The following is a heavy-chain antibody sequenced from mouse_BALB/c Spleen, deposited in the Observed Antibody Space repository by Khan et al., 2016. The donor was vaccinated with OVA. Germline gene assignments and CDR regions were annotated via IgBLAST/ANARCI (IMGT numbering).Heavy chain of an antibody. J-gene: IGHJ3*01. Sequence: QIQLVQSGAELARPGASVKLSCKASGYTFTDYNINWVKQRTGQGLEWIGEIYPGSNNTYYNEKFKGKATLTADKSSSTAYMQLSGLTSEDSAVYFCAREWGAGFPYWGQGTLVTVSA. CDR1: GYTFTDYN. CDR3: AREWGAGFPY. V-gene: IGHV1-77*01. CDR2: IYPGSNNT.